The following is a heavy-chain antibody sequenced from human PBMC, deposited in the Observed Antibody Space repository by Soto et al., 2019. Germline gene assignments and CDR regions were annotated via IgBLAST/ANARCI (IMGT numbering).Heavy chain of an antibody. CDR2: IYTSGST. Sequence: PSETLSLTCTVSGGSISSYYWSWIRQPAGKGLEWIGRIYTSGSTNYNPSLKSRVTMSVDTSKNQFSLKLSSVTAADTAVYYCARDRPRNHGSGSYRTGGYFDYWGQGTLVTVSS. CDR3: ARDRPRNHGSGSYRTGGYFDY. D-gene: IGHD3-10*01. V-gene: IGHV4-4*07. CDR1: GGSISSYY. J-gene: IGHJ4*02.